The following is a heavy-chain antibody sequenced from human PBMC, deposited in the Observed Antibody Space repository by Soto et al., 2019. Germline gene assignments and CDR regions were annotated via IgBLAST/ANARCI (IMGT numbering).Heavy chain of an antibody. J-gene: IGHJ4*02. CDR3: ARDNNWSYDS. Sequence: GGSLRLSCAASGFTFSSYWMHWVRQAPGEGLVWVSYIKPDGSRTRDADSVKGRFTISRDNARNTLYLRMNSLRAEDTAVYYCARDNNWSYDSWGRGTLVTVSS. D-gene: IGHD1-1*01. CDR1: GFTFSSYW. CDR2: IKPDGSRT. V-gene: IGHV3-74*01.